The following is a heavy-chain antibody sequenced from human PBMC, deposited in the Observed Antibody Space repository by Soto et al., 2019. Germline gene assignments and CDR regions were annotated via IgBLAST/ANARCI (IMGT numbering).Heavy chain of an antibody. D-gene: IGHD6-6*01. J-gene: IGHJ3*02. CDR2: IIPIFGTA. Sequence: SVKVSCKASGGTFSSYAISWVRQAPGQGLEWMGGIIPIFGTANYAQKFQGRVTITADESTSTAYMELSSLRSEDTAVYYCASAGGIAARLGFAFDIWGQGTMVTVSS. CDR3: ASAGGIAARLGFAFDI. CDR1: GGTFSSYA. V-gene: IGHV1-69*13.